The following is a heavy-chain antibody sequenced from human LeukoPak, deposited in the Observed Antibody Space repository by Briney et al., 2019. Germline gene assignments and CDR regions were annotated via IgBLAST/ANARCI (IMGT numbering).Heavy chain of an antibody. V-gene: IGHV3-73*01. Sequence: GGSLRLSCAASGFTFSGSAFHWVRQASGKGLEWVGRIRSKPNSYATAYAASVKGRFTISRDESKNTAYLQMNSLRAEDTAVYYCAKGRDFWSGYPFDYWGQGTLVTVSS. CDR1: GFTFSGSA. J-gene: IGHJ4*02. CDR3: AKGRDFWSGYPFDY. D-gene: IGHD3-3*01. CDR2: IRSKPNSYAT.